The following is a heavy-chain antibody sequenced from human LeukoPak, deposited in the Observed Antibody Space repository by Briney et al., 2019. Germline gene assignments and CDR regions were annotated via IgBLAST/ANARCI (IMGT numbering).Heavy chain of an antibody. CDR1: GGSFSGYY. D-gene: IGHD3-16*01. J-gene: IGHJ4*02. V-gene: IGHV4-34*01. CDR3: AKDYGIQYYFDY. Sequence: TSETLSLTCAVYGGSFSGYYWSWIRQPPGKGLEWIGEINHSGSTNYNPSLKSRVTISVDTSKNQFSLKLSSVTAADTAVYYCAKDYGIQYYFDYWGQGTLVTVSS. CDR2: INHSGST.